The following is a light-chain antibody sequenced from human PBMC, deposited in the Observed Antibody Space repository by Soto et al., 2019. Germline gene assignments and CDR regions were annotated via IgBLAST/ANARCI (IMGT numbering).Light chain of an antibody. J-gene: IGLJ3*02. V-gene: IGLV2-8*01. CDR1: SSDVGGY. CDR3: SSYAGTWV. CDR2: EVT. Sequence: QSALTQPPSASGSPGQSVTISCTGTSSDVGGYVSWYQQHPDKAPKLMIYEVTKRASGVPDRFSGSKSGNTASLTVSGLQAADEADYYCSSYAGTWVFGGGTKLTVL.